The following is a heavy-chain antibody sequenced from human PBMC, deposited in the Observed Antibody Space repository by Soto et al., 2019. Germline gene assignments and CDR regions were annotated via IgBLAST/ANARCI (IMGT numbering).Heavy chain of an antibody. J-gene: IGHJ6*02. CDR1: GFTFSSYW. CDR3: AREGCGGDCYYYYGMDV. V-gene: IGHV3-7*03. CDR2: IKQDGSEK. Sequence: LRLSCAASGFTFSSYWMSWVRQAPGKGLEWVANIKQDGSEKYYVDSVKGRFTISRDNAKNSLYLQMNSLRAEDTAVYYCAREGCGGDCYYYYGMDVWGQGTTVTVSS. D-gene: IGHD2-21*02.